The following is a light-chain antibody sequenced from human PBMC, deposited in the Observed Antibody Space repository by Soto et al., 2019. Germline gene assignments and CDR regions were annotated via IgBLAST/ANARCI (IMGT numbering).Light chain of an antibody. Sequence: EIVLTQSPGTLSLSPGERATLSFRASQTVSIARLAWFPQKPGQAPRLLIYGASSRAPGIPDRFSGSGSETDFTLIITRLESEDFAVYSCHQYGSSPWTFGQGTKVEIK. CDR1: QTVSIAR. CDR2: GAS. V-gene: IGKV3-20*01. J-gene: IGKJ1*01. CDR3: HQYGSSPWT.